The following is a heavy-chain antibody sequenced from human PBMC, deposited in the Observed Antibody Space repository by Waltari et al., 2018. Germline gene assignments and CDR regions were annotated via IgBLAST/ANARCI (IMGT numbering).Heavy chain of an antibody. CDR2: ISSSSSYI. CDR3: ARDLSTGTHDY. D-gene: IGHD1-1*01. Sequence: EVQLVESGGGLVKPGGSLRLSCAASGFTFSSYSMNWVRQAPGKGLEWVSSISSSSSYIYYADSVKGRFTISRDNAKNSLYLQMNSRRAEDTAVYYCARDLSTGTHDYWGQGTLVTVSS. J-gene: IGHJ4*02. CDR1: GFTFSSYS. V-gene: IGHV3-21*01.